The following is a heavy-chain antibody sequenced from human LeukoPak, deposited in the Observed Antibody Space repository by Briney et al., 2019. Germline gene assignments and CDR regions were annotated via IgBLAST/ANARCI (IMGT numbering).Heavy chain of an antibody. V-gene: IGHV1-2*02. J-gene: IGHJ5*02. CDR1: GYTFTGYY. Sequence: ASVKVSCKASGYTFTGYYLHWVRQAPRQGLEWMGWINPNSGGTNFAQKFQGRVNITSDTSTSTAYMELSRLRSDDAAMYYCAREGVVGDDVNWFDPWGQGTLVTVSS. CDR3: AREGVVGDDVNWFDP. D-gene: IGHD1-26*01. CDR2: INPNSGGT.